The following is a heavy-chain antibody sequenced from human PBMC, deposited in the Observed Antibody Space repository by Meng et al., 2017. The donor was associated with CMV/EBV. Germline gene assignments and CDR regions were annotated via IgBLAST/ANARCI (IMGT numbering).Heavy chain of an antibody. Sequence: GGSLRLSCAASGFTFSSYAMHWVRQAPGKGLEWVAVISYDGSNKYYADSVKGRFTISRDNSKNTLYLQMNSLRAEDTAVYYCARGAYCSSTSCYKDGMDVWGQGTTVTVSS. CDR2: ISYDGSNK. CDR1: GFTFSSYA. V-gene: IGHV3-30-3*01. CDR3: ARGAYCSSTSCYKDGMDV. J-gene: IGHJ6*02. D-gene: IGHD2-2*02.